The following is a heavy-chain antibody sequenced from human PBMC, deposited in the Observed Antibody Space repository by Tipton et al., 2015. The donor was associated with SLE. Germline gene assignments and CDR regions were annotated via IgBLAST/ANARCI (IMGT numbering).Heavy chain of an antibody. CDR1: GGSISSYY. V-gene: IGHV4-59*12. J-gene: IGHJ6*02. CDR3: ATYYFGSGSLSPPVYHGMDV. D-gene: IGHD3-10*01. Sequence: GLVKPSETLSLTCTVSGGSISSYYWSWIRQAPGKGLEWVGRMHYSGITIYNPSLKSRVTISLDTSKNQLSLKVTSVTAADTAVYYCATYYFGSGSLSPPVYHGMDVWGQGTTVTVSS. CDR2: MHYSGIT.